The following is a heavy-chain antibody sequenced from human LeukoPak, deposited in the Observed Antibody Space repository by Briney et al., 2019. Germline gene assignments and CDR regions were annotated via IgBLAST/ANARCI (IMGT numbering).Heavy chain of an antibody. CDR3: ARESDIVATGFDY. V-gene: IGHV3-48*01. Sequence: PGGSLRLSCAASGFTFNSYSMNWVRQAPGKGLEWVSYISSSSNTIYYADSVKGRFTISRDNAKNSLYLQMNSLRAEDTAVYYCARESDIVATGFDYWGQGTLVTVSS. CDR2: ISSSSNTI. J-gene: IGHJ4*02. CDR1: GFTFNSYS. D-gene: IGHD5-12*01.